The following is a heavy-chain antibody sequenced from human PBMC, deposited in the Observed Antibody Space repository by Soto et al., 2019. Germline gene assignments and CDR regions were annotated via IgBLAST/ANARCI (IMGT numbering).Heavy chain of an antibody. J-gene: IGHJ3*01. Sequence: GSLRLFCSTSVFRFNSFAIHWVRQAPGKGLEYVSAINANGCSTYFADSVKGRFSISRDASRNNVFLEMNSLSPEDTAVYYCARDRRFYDSGSYDIANDAFDVWGQGTMVTVSS. CDR3: ARDRRFYDSGSYDIANDAFDV. D-gene: IGHD3-22*01. CDR1: VFRFNSFA. CDR2: INANGCST. V-gene: IGHV3-64*04.